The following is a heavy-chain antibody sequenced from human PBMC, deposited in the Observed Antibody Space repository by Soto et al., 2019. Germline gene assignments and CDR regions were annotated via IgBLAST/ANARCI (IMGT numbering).Heavy chain of an antibody. Sequence: EVQLVESGGGLVQPGGSLRLSCAASGFTFSSYNMNWVRQAPGKGLEWISDISLSSSTIFYADFVKGRFTISRDNAKNSLYLQMNSLRAEDTAVYYCARDSRNYYYYMDVWGKGTTVTVSS. CDR2: ISLSSSTI. CDR1: GFTFSSYN. J-gene: IGHJ6*03. CDR3: ARDSRNYYYYMDV. V-gene: IGHV3-48*01.